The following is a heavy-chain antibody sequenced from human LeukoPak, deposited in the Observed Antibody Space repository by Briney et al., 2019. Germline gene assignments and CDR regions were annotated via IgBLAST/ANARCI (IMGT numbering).Heavy chain of an antibody. CDR1: GYTFTGYY. J-gene: IGHJ6*02. Sequence: GASVKVSCKASGYTFTGYYMHWVRQAPGQGLEWMGWINPNSGGTNYAQKFQGRVTMTRDTSIGTAYMELSRLRSDDTAVYYCTRATSVVVPAADHYYYGMDVWGQGTTVTVSS. D-gene: IGHD2-2*01. V-gene: IGHV1-2*02. CDR2: INPNSGGT. CDR3: TRATSVVVPAADHYYYGMDV.